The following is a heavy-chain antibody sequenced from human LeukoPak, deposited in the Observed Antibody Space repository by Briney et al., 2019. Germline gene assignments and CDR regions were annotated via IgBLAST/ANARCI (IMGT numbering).Heavy chain of an antibody. J-gene: IGHJ4*02. CDR3: ARAFYQRATYYYDSSGYILDY. CDR1: GDSVSSNSAA. CDR2: TYYRSKWYN. D-gene: IGHD3-22*01. Sequence: SQTLSLTCAISGDSVSSNSAAWNWIRQSPSRGLEWLGRTYYRSKWYNDYAVSVKSRITINPDTSKNQFSPQLNSVTPEDTAVYYCARAFYQRATYYYDSSGYILDYWGQGTLVTVSS. V-gene: IGHV6-1*01.